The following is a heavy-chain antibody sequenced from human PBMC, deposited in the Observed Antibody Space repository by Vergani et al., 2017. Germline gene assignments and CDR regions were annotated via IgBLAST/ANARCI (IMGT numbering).Heavy chain of an antibody. V-gene: IGHV3-21*01. Sequence: EVQLVESGGGLVKPGGSLRLSCAASGFTFSSYSMNWVRQAPGKGLEWVSSISSSSSYIYYADSVKGRFTISRDNAKNSLYLQVNSLRAEDTAVYYCATGADCGGDCFRYFDYWGQGTLVTVSS. CDR2: ISSSSSYI. J-gene: IGHJ4*02. CDR1: GFTFSSYS. CDR3: ATGADCGGDCFRYFDY. D-gene: IGHD2-21*02.